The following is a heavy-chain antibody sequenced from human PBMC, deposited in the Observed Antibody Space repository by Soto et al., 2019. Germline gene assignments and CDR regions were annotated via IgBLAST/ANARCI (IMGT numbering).Heavy chain of an antibody. J-gene: IGHJ6*02. CDR2: ISVYNGNK. CDR3: ARVAITLIRGLKVDFYSMDV. D-gene: IGHD3-10*01. CDR1: GYTFTRNG. V-gene: IGHV1-18*01. Sequence: ASVKVSCKTSGYTFTRNGITWVRQAPGQGLEWLGWISVYNGNKNYAKKVQGRVSMTADTSTSTAHMELRSLQSDDTAVYFCARVAITLIRGLKVDFYSMDVWGQGTTVTVSS.